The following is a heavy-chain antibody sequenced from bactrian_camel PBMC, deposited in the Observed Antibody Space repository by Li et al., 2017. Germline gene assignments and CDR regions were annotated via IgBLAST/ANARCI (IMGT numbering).Heavy chain of an antibody. V-gene: IGHV3S53*01. Sequence: HVQLVESGGGSVQSGGSLRLSCAASGMGCGVYCMAWFREAPGKEREGVARVGVNGGGSTALYADSVKGRFTISRDNAKNTVYLQMNSLKPEDAAVYYCNVWSFGDWGQGTQVTVS. CDR2: VGVNGGGST. J-gene: IGHJ4*01. CDR1: GMGCGVYC. CDR3: NVWSFGD. D-gene: IGHD1*01.